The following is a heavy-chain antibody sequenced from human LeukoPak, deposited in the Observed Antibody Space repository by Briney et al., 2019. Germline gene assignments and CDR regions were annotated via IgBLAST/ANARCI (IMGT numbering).Heavy chain of an antibody. D-gene: IGHD2-8*02. CDR3: VRDARYCPDS. CDR1: GFAFSDYW. Sequence: GSLRLSCATSGFAFSDYWMHWVRQAPGKGLVWVSRIISDGSSASYADSVKGRFTISRDNAKNTLYLRMNSLRVEDTAVYYCVRDARYCPDSWGQGTLVTVSS. CDR2: IISDGSSA. V-gene: IGHV3-74*01. J-gene: IGHJ5*02.